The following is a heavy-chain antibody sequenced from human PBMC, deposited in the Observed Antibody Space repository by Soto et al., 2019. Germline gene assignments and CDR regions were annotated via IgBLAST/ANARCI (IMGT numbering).Heavy chain of an antibody. CDR1: GYTLTELS. CDR2: FDPEDGET. Sequence: GASVKVSCKVSGYTLTELSMHWVRQAPGKGLEWMGGFDPEDGETIYAQKFQGRVTMTEDTSTDTAYMELSSLRSEDTAVYYCATVGQYYDPLDLFYYGLDVWGQGTTVTVSS. D-gene: IGHD3-22*01. J-gene: IGHJ6*02. CDR3: ATVGQYYDPLDLFYYGLDV. V-gene: IGHV1-24*01.